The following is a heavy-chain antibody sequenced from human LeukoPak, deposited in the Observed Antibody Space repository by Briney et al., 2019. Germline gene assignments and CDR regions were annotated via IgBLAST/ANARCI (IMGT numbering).Heavy chain of an antibody. CDR3: ARGDDSSGYYYGF. CDR2: ISYDGSNK. J-gene: IGHJ4*02. Sequence: GRSLRLSCAASGFTFSSYAMHWVRQAPGKGLEWVAVISYDGSNKYYADFVKGRFTISRDNSKNTLYLQMNSLRAEDTAVYYCARGDDSSGYYYGFWGQGTLVTVSS. V-gene: IGHV3-30-3*01. D-gene: IGHD3-22*01. CDR1: GFTFSSYA.